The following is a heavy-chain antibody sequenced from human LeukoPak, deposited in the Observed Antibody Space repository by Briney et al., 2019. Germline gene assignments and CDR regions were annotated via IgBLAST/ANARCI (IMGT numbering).Heavy chain of an antibody. V-gene: IGHV1-2*02. J-gene: IGHJ4*02. Sequence: GASVKVSCKASGYTFTGYYMHWVRQAPGQGLEWMGWINPNSGGTNYAQKFQGRVTMTRDTSISTAYMELSRLRSDDTAVYYCARDFRTAAAGPSYWGQGTLVTVSS. CDR3: ARDFRTAAAGPSY. CDR2: INPNSGGT. CDR1: GYTFTGYY. D-gene: IGHD6-13*01.